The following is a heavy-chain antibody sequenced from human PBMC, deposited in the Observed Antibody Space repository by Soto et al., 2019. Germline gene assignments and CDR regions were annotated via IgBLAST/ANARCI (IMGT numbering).Heavy chain of an antibody. Sequence: QVQLQESGPGLVKPSGTLSLICAVSGDSIISSKWWSWIRQPPGKGLEWIGEIHHSGSTKYNPSLKSRVIISVDKAKNQFSLHLNSLTDADTAVYYCARGETQQQRDYWGQGTLVTVSS. D-gene: IGHD6-13*01. CDR1: GDSIISSKW. CDR3: ARGETQQQRDY. V-gene: IGHV4-4*02. CDR2: IHHSGST. J-gene: IGHJ4*02.